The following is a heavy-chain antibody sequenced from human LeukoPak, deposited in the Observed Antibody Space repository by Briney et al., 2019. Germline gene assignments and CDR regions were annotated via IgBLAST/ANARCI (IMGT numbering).Heavy chain of an antibody. V-gene: IGHV4-34*01. CDR1: GGSFSHYY. J-gene: IGHJ6*03. D-gene: IGHD3-10*01. CDR3: ASVRRGFGESSKYYSYYYMDV. CDR2: INHSGST. Sequence: SETLSLTCAVYGGSFSHYYWSWIRQPPGKGLEWIGEINHSGSTNYDPSLKSRVTISVDTSKNQLSLKLSAVTAADTAVYYCASVRRGFGESSKYYSYYYMDVWGNGTTVPIS.